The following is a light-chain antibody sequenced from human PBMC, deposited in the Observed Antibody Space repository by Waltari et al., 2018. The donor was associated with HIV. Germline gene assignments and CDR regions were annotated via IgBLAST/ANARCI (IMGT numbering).Light chain of an antibody. CDR2: SES. V-gene: IGKV1-16*02. CDR3: QQYKGYPLA. J-gene: IGKJ5*01. Sequence: DIQMPQSPSSLSASVGDRVTITCRASHDIINYLAWSQQRPGESTKTLIYSESTLQSGVPSECRGSGSETYITLTINSLQSEDSATYYYQQYKGYPLAFGQGTRLEIK. CDR1: HDIINY.